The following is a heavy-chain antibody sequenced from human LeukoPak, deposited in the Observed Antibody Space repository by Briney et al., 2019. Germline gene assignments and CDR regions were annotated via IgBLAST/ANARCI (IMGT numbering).Heavy chain of an antibody. Sequence: GGSLRLPCAASTVIFRKYWMGWARQAPGKGLEWVANIAHDGSVKWYVDSVKGRLIISRDNARDSLYLQMNGLRVEDTAIYYCAFFVREPQNWGQGTLVTVSS. CDR2: IAHDGSVK. CDR1: TVIFRKYW. D-gene: IGHD3-10*02. V-gene: IGHV3-7*01. CDR3: AFFVREPQN. J-gene: IGHJ1*01.